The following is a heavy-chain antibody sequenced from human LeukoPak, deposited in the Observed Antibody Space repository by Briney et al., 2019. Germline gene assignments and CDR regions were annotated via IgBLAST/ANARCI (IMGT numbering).Heavy chain of an antibody. J-gene: IGHJ3*01. CDR1: ENTFTNYY. V-gene: IGHV1-46*01. Sequence: GASVKVSCKASENTFTNYYMHWVRQAPGQGLQWLGLINPNGDRTAYAQNFQDRVTMTRDASTTTFYLELSSLRSEDTAVYFCARDMSTRVTPISYAFDVWGQGTMVTVAS. CDR2: INPNGDRT. CDR3: ARDMSTRVTPISYAFDV. D-gene: IGHD2-21*02.